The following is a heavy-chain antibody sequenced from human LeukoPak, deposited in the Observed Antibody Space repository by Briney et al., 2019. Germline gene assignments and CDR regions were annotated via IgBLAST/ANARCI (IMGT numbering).Heavy chain of an antibody. Sequence: PSETLSLTCTVSGGSMSSYYWSWIRQPPGKGLEWIGYIYYSGSTNYNPSLKSRVTISVDTSKNQFSLKLSSVTAADTAVYFCARNNYVTHFYGLDVWGQGTTVTVSS. V-gene: IGHV4-59*01. CDR3: ARNNYVTHFYGLDV. CDR1: GGSMSSYY. J-gene: IGHJ6*02. CDR2: IYYSGST. D-gene: IGHD4-11*01.